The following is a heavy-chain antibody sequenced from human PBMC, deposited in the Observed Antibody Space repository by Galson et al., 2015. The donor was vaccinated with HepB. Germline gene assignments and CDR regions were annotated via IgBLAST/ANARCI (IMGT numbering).Heavy chain of an antibody. CDR1: GGSISSSNYY. J-gene: IGHJ5*02. Sequence: ETLSLTCTVSGGSISSSNYYWGWIRQPPGKGLEWIGSIYYSGSTFYNPSLKSRVTISVDTSKNQFSLKLSSVTATDTAVYYCARERGRRAVTQGGVRRFDPWGQGTLVTVSS. CDR2: IYYSGST. D-gene: IGHD6-19*01. CDR3: ARERGRRAVTQGGVRRFDP. V-gene: IGHV4-39*02.